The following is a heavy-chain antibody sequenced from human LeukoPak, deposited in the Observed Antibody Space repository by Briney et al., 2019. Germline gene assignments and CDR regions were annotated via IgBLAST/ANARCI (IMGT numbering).Heavy chain of an antibody. CDR2: IRQDGSDK. J-gene: IGHJ4*02. CDR1: GFTFSNYW. CDR3: ARDLFLSGIPAAGVFDY. V-gene: IGHV3-7*01. D-gene: IGHD6-25*01. Sequence: GGSLRLSCAASGFTFSNYWMSWVRQAPGKGLEWVANIRQDGSDKYYMESVKGRFTISRENANSSLYLQMNSLRAEDTAVYYCARDLFLSGIPAAGVFDYWGQGTLVTVSS.